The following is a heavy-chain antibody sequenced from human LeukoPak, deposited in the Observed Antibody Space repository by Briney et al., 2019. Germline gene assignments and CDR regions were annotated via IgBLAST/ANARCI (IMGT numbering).Heavy chain of an antibody. CDR1: GGYISGSNYY. Sequence: SEPLSLTCTVSGGYISGSNYYWGGVRQPPGKGLEWSGKIYYSGDTYYSPSLQSRVSISVDTSKNQVSMKLRYVTAADTAVYFCVRLFDSWGQGTLVTVSS. CDR2: IYYSGDT. J-gene: IGHJ4*02. CDR3: VRLFDS. V-gene: IGHV4-39*01.